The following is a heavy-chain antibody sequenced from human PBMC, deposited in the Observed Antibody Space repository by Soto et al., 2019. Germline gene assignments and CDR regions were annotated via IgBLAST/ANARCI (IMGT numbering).Heavy chain of an antibody. CDR1: RGTFSSYA. J-gene: IGHJ5*02. CDR2: IIPIFGTA. V-gene: IGHV1-69*12. D-gene: IGHD3-10*01. CDR3: ARDPHSGRLRWSDP. Sequence: QVQLVQSGAEVKKPGSSVKVSCKASRGTFSSYAISWVRQAPGQGLEWMGGIIPIFGTANYAQKFQGRVTITADESTSTAYMELSSLRSEDTAVYYCARDPHSGRLRWSDPWGQGTLVTVSS.